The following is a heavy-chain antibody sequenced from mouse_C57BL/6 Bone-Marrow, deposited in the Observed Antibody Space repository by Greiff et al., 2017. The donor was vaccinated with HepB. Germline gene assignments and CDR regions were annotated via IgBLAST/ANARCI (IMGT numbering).Heavy chain of an antibody. CDR2: INYDGSST. Sequence: EVMLVESEGGLVQPGSSMKLSCTASGFTFSDYYMAWVRQVPEKGLEWVANINYDGSSTYYLDSLKSRFIISRDNAKIILYLQMSSLKSEDTATYYCARGWDYWGQGTSVTVSS. CDR1: GFTFSDYY. V-gene: IGHV5-16*01. J-gene: IGHJ4*01. CDR3: ARGWDY.